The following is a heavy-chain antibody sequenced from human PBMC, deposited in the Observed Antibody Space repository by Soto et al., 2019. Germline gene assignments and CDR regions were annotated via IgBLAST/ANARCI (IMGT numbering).Heavy chain of an antibody. D-gene: IGHD4-17*01. CDR2: IYYSGST. V-gene: IGHV4-31*03. CDR3: ARDEKDYGGNSGGAFDI. J-gene: IGHJ3*02. CDR1: GGSISSGGYY. Sequence: QVQLQESGPGLVKPSQTLSLTCTVSGGSISSGGYYWSWIRQHPGKGLEWIGYIYYSGSTYYNPSLKSRVTISVDTSKNQFSLKLSSVTAADTAVYYCARDEKDYGGNSGGAFDIWGQGTMVTVSS.